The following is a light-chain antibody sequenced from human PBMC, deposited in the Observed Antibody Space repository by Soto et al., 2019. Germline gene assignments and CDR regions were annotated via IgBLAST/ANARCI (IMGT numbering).Light chain of an antibody. J-gene: IGLJ1*01. CDR2: EVT. CDR3: CSYAGNSEV. V-gene: IGLV2-23*02. CDR1: SGDVGSYNL. Sequence: LTQPASVSGSPGQSITIPCTGTSGDVGSYNLVSWYQQYPGKAPKLLIYEVTERPSGVSNRFSGSKSGSTASLTISGLQPDDEDDYYCCSYAGNSEVFGTGTKVTVL.